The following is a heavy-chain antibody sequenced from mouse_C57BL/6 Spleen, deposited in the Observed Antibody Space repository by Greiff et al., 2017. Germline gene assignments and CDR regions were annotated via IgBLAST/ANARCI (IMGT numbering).Heavy chain of an antibody. V-gene: IGHV5-9-1*02. J-gene: IGHJ3*01. CDR1: GFTFSSYA. D-gene: IGHD1-1*01. CDR2: ISSGGDYI. Sequence: EVQLVDSGEGLVKPGGSLKLSCAASGFTFSSYAMSWVRQTPEKRLEWVAYISSGGDYIYYADTVKGRFTISRDNARNTLYLQMSSLKSEDTAMYYCTREDTTVVADWGQGTLVTVSA. CDR3: TREDTTVVAD.